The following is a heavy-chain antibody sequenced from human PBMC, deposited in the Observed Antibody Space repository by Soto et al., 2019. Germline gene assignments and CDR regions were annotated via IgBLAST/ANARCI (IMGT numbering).Heavy chain of an antibody. J-gene: IGHJ5*02. CDR1: GFTFSSYA. D-gene: IGHD3-3*01. CDR3: AKGEYYDFWSGYVP. V-gene: IGHV3-23*01. Sequence: GGSLRLSCAASGFTFSSYAMSWVRQAPGKGLEWVSAISGSGGSTYYADSVKGRFTISRDNSKNTLYLQMNSLRAEDTAVYYCAKGEYYDFWSGYVPWGQGTLVTVSS. CDR2: ISGSGGST.